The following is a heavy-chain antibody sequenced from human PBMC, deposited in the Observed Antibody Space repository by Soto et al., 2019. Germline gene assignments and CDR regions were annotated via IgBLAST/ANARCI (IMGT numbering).Heavy chain of an antibody. J-gene: IGHJ4*02. Sequence: QVQLVESGGGVVQPGRSLRLSCAVSGFNVSNYAMHWVRQAPGKWLEWVAVISYDGGKKYYADSVKGRFTISRDNSKNTLYLQMNNLRAEDTAVYYCARDPGYYDSSGSSVYYFDKWGQGTLVTVSS. D-gene: IGHD3-22*01. CDR3: ARDPGYYDSSGSSVYYFDK. CDR2: ISYDGGKK. CDR1: GFNVSNYA. V-gene: IGHV3-30-3*01.